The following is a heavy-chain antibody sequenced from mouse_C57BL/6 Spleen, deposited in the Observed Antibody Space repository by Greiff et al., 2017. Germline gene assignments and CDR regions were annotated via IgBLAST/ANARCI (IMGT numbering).Heavy chain of an antibody. D-gene: IGHD2-3*01. CDR2: IYPSDSET. CDR3: ARAHDAKEVWFAY. J-gene: IGHJ3*01. Sequence: VQLQQPGAELVRPGSSVKLSCKASGYTFTSYWMDWVKQRPGQGLEWIGNIYPSDSETHYNQKFKDKATLTVDKSSSTAYMQLSSLTSEDSAVYYGARAHDAKEVWFAYWGQGTLVTVSA. V-gene: IGHV1-61*01. CDR1: GYTFTSYW.